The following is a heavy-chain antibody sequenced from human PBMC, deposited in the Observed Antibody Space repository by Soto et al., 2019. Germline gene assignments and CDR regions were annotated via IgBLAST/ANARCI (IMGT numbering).Heavy chain of an antibody. CDR3: ARESQHQLLKERCFDY. CDR1: GYTFTSYG. V-gene: IGHV1-18*01. Sequence: QVQLVQSGAEVKKPGASVKVSCKASGYTFTSYGISWVRQAPGQGREWMGWISAYNGNTNYAQKLQGRVTMTTDTSTSTAYMELRSLRSDDTAVYYCARESQHQLLKERCFDYWGQGTLVTVSS. J-gene: IGHJ4*02. CDR2: ISAYNGNT. D-gene: IGHD2-2*01.